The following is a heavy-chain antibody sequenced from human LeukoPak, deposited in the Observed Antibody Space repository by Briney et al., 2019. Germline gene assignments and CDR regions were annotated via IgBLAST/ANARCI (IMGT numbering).Heavy chain of an antibody. CDR1: GYTFTSSD. CDR3: ARERYGDGFAHLDY. Sequence: ASLKVSCKASGYTFTSSDMYWVRQAPGQGPEWMGIINPSGGSTNYAQKVQGRVTMTSDTSTSTVYMELSSLRSDDTAVYYCARERYGDGFAHLDYWGQGALVTVSS. D-gene: IGHD5-24*01. V-gene: IGHV1-46*01. CDR2: INPSGGST. J-gene: IGHJ4*02.